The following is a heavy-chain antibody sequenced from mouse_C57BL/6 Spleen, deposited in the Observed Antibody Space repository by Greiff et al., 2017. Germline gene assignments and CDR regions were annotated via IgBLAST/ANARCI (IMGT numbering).Heavy chain of an antibody. V-gene: IGHV1-74*01. CDR1: GYTFTSYW. CDR3: AITYDYDEYFDV. Sequence: QVQLQQPGAELVKPGASVKVSCKASGYTFTSYWMHWVKQRPGQGLVWIGRIHPSDSDTNYNQQFKGKATLTVDKSSSTAYMQISSLTSEDTAVYDCAITYDYDEYFDVWGTGTTVTVSS. J-gene: IGHJ1*03. CDR2: IHPSDSDT. D-gene: IGHD2-4*01.